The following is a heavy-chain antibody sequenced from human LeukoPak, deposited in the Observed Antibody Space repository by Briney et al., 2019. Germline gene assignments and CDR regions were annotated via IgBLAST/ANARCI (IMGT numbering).Heavy chain of an antibody. CDR2: VHYSGTT. Sequence: SETLSLTCTVSGGPISTSTYFGAWVRQPPGKGLEWIGSVHYSGTTYYSPSLKSRVTISLDTSKNQFSLKLSSVTATDTAVYYCARHRWNNEYYFDYWGQGTLVTVSS. V-gene: IGHV4-39*01. CDR3: ARHRWNNEYYFDY. CDR1: GGPISTSTYF. D-gene: IGHD1/OR15-1a*01. J-gene: IGHJ4*02.